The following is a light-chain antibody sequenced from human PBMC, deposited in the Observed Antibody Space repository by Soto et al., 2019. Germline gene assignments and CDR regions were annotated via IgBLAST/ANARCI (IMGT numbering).Light chain of an antibody. CDR2: GVV. CDR1: VNDVGAYNY. CDR3: CSYAGGYTYL. V-gene: IGLV2-11*01. Sequence: SVPSPPGSVYGSPLQSVPISCTGTVNDVGAYNYVSWYQQHPGIPPKLLIYGVVRWPSGVPDRFSGSKSGNTASLTISGLQAEDEADYFCCSYAGGYTYLFGTGTTVT. J-gene: IGLJ1*01.